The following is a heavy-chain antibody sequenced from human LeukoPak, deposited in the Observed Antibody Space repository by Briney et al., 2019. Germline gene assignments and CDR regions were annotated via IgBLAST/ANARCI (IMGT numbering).Heavy chain of an antibody. D-gene: IGHD5-18*01. CDR2: ISSSSSTI. J-gene: IGHJ4*02. CDR3: ARAAVTGDFDY. CDR1: GFTFSSYS. Sequence: PGGSLRLSCAASGFTFSSYSMNWVRQAPGKGLEWVSYISSSSSTIYYADSVKGRFTISRGNAKNSLYLQMNSLRAEDTAVYYCARAAVTGDFDYWGQGTLVTVSS. V-gene: IGHV3-48*04.